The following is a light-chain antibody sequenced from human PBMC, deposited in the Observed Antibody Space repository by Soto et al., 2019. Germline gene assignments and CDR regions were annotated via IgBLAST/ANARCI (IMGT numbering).Light chain of an antibody. CDR2: SAS. Sequence: DIQLTQSPSFVSASVGDIVTITCRASQDIGNFFAWYQQNPGKAPKLLVYSASTLQSGVPSRFSGSGSAAEVSLTISRLQPEDVAAYVCQQLNNYPLTYGGGTKVEI. CDR1: QDIGNF. V-gene: IGKV1-9*01. J-gene: IGKJ4*01. CDR3: QQLNNYPLT.